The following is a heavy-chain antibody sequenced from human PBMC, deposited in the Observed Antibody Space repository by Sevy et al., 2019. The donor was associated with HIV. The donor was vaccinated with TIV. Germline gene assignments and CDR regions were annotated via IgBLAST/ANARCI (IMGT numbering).Heavy chain of an antibody. CDR3: ARDRGTPRTAILYHFDH. D-gene: IGHD5-18*01. CDR2: ISYNGDVK. V-gene: IGHV3-30-3*01. J-gene: IGHJ4*02. CDR1: GFTLSHRA. Sequence: GGSLKLSCVASGFTLSHRALHWLRQTPGKGLEWLASISYNGDVKRYADSVEGRFTIRRDNSENTLYLEMTSLKIEDAAVYFCARDRGTPRTAILYHFDHWGQGTLVTVSS.